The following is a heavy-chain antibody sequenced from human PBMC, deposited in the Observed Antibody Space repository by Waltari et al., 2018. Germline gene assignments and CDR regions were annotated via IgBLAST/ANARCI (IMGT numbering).Heavy chain of an antibody. Sequence: LQESGPGLVKPSETLSLTCAVSGGSVSGTRYYWNWIRQPPGKGLEWIGYVHNSASTNYNPSLNSRVTISVDASKNHFSLKLTSVTAADTAVYYCARDPIFSSSSGGFDYWGQGTLVTVSS. V-gene: IGHV4-61*03. D-gene: IGHD6-6*01. CDR2: VHNSAST. J-gene: IGHJ4*02. CDR1: GGSVSGTRYY. CDR3: ARDPIFSSSSGGFDY.